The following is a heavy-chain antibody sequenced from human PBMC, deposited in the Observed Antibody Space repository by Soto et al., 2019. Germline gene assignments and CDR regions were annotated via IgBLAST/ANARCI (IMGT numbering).Heavy chain of an antibody. Sequence: PSETLSLTCAVYGGSLSDYYWSWIRQPPGKGLEWIGEIYHSGSTNYNPSLKSRVTISVDTSKNQFSLKLTSVTAADTAVYYCARGVGHVVGINPDYYYRDVWGKGTTVTVSS. CDR2: IYHSGST. CDR3: ARGVGHVVGINPDYYYRDV. D-gene: IGHD1-26*01. V-gene: IGHV4-34*01. CDR1: GGSLSDYY. J-gene: IGHJ6*03.